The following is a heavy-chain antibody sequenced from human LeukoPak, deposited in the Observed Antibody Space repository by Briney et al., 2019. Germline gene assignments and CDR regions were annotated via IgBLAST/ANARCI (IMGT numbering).Heavy chain of an antibody. CDR3: ARDRGWLQYIDY. D-gene: IGHD5-24*01. CDR2: INWNGGNT. Sequence: RTGGSLRLSCAASGFAFGDYGMSWVRQAPGKGLEWVSSINWNGGNTAYADSVKGRFTISRDTAKDSLYQQLNSLRAEDTALYYCARDRGWLQYIDYWGQGTLVTVSS. V-gene: IGHV3-20*04. CDR1: GFAFGDYG. J-gene: IGHJ4*02.